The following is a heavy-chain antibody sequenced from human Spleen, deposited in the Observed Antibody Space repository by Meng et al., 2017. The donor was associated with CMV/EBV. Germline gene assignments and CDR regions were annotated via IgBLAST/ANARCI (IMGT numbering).Heavy chain of an antibody. CDR1: GFSFDDSA. D-gene: IGHD1-7*01. CDR3: ARVGTGTTSFDY. CDR2: ITRNSGSI. V-gene: IGHV3-9*01. Sequence: GGSLRLSCAASGFSFDDSAMHWVRQAPGKGLEWVSGITRNSGSIGYADSVKGRFTISRDNAKNSLYLQMNSLKTEDTAVYYCARVGTGTTSFDYWGQGTLVTVSS. J-gene: IGHJ4*02.